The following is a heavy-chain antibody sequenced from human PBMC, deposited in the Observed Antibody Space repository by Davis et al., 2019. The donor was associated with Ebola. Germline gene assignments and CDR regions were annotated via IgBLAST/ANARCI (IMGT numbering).Heavy chain of an antibody. CDR3: ARYYYDFWSGYHNWYFDL. CDR1: GFTFSSYW. J-gene: IGHJ2*01. V-gene: IGHV3-7*01. Sequence: PGGSLRLSCAASGFTFSSYWMSWVRQAPGKGLEWVANIKQDGSEKYYVDSVKGRFTISRDNAKNSLYLQMNSLRAEDTAVYYCARYYYDFWSGYHNWYFDLWGRGTLVTVSS. CDR2: IKQDGSEK. D-gene: IGHD3-3*01.